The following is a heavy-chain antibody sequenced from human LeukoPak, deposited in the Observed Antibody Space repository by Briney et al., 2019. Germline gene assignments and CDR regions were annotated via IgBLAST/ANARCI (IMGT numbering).Heavy chain of an antibody. D-gene: IGHD4/OR15-4a*01. CDR1: GGSISSSSYY. V-gene: IGHV4-39*07. J-gene: IGHJ2*01. CDR3: ARANGANPWYFDL. CDR2: IYYSGST. Sequence: SETLSLTCTVSGGSISSSSYYWGWIRQPPGKGLEWIGSIYYSGSTYYNPSLKSRVTISVDTSKNQFSLKLSSVTAADTAVYYCARANGANPWYFDLWGRGTLVTVSS.